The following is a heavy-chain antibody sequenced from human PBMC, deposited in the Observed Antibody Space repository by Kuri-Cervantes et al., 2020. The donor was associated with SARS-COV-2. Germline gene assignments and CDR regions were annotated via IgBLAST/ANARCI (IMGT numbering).Heavy chain of an antibody. J-gene: IGHJ4*02. V-gene: IGHV4-38-2*02. D-gene: IGHD2-2*01. CDR1: GYSISSGYY. CDR3: ALGYCSSTSCHPFDY. CDR2: IYHSGST. Sequence: ESLKISCTVSGYSISSGYYWGWIRQPPGKGLEWIGSIYHSGSTYYNPSLKSRVTISVDTSKNQFSLKLTSVTAADTAVYYCALGYCSSTSCHPFDYWGQGTLVTVSS.